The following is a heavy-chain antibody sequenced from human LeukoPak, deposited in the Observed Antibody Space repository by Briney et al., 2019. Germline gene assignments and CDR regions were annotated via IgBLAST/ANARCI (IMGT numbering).Heavy chain of an antibody. CDR2: IYPGDSDT. Sequence: GESPKISCKGSGSSFTSYWIGWVRQMPGKGLEWMGIIYPGDSDTRYSPSFQGQVTISADKSISTAYLQWSSLKASDTAVYYCARQADPITMVRGATRADYYYYMDVWGKGTTVTVSS. V-gene: IGHV5-51*01. D-gene: IGHD3-10*01. CDR1: GSSFTSYW. J-gene: IGHJ6*03. CDR3: ARQADPITMVRGATRADYYYYMDV.